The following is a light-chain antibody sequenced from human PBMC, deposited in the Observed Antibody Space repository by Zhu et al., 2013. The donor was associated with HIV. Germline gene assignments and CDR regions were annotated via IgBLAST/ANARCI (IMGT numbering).Light chain of an antibody. CDR2: DAS. J-gene: IGKJ4*01. V-gene: IGKV1-13*02. CDR3: QHYGSSPLT. CDR1: QGISSA. Sequence: AIQLTQSPSSLSASVGDTVTITCRASQGISSALAWYQQKPGKPPKILIYDASTLQSGVSSKFSGSGSGTDFTLTFSRLEPEDFAVYYCQHYGSSPLTFGGGTKVEIK.